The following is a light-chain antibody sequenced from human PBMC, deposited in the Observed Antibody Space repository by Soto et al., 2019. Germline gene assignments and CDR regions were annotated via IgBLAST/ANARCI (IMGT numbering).Light chain of an antibody. J-gene: IGKJ5*01. Sequence: EIVLTHSPGTLSLSPGERATLSCRASQSVSSSYLAWYQQKPGQAPRLLIYGASSRATGIPDRFSGSGSGTDFTLTISRLEPEDFAVYYCQQYGSSQITFGQGTRLETK. CDR2: GAS. CDR1: QSVSSSY. V-gene: IGKV3-20*01. CDR3: QQYGSSQIT.